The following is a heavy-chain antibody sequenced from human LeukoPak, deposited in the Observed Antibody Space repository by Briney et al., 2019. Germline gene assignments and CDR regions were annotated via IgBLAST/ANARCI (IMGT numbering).Heavy chain of an antibody. CDR3: ARLIAAAETGWFDP. D-gene: IGHD6-13*01. CDR2: IYYSGST. J-gene: IGHJ5*02. Sequence: SETLSLTCTLSGGSISSSNYYWVWIRQPPGKGLEWVGSIYYSGSTYYNPSLKSRVTISVDTSKNQFSLKLSSVTAADTAVYYCARLIAAAETGWFDPWGQGTLVTVSS. V-gene: IGHV4-39*01. CDR1: GGSISSSNYY.